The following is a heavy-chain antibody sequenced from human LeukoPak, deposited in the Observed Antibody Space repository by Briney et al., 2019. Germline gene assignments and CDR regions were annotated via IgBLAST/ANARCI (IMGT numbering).Heavy chain of an antibody. CDR1: GGPLRGFF. CDR2: VSHGGTS. J-gene: IGHJ5*02. D-gene: IGHD2/OR15-2a*01. Sequence: SETQSLIRAVSGGPLRGFFWSWIRQAPGKGLEWLAEVSHGGTSNYNPSLKSRITISVDTSKSQFSLKLTSVTAADTAVYYCARGIFYGGRKQYIWFDLWGQGTLVTVSS. V-gene: IGHV4-34*01. CDR3: ARGIFYGGRKQYIWFDL.